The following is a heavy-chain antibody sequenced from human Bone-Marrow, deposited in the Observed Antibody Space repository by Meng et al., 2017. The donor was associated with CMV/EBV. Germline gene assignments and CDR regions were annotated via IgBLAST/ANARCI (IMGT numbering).Heavy chain of an antibody. J-gene: IGHJ4*02. D-gene: IGHD3-3*01. Sequence: SVKVSCKASGYTFTSYYMHWVRQAPGQGLEWMGRIIPILGIANYAQKFQGRVTITADKSTSTAYMELSSLRSEDTAVYYCAAIWSGYYLAYWGQGPRVTGSS. CDR1: GYTFTSYY. CDR3: AAIWSGYYLAY. V-gene: IGHV1-69*02. CDR2: IIPILGIA.